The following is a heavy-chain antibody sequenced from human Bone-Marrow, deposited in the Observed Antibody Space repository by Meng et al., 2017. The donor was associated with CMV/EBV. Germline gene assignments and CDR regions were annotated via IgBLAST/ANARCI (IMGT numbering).Heavy chain of an antibody. J-gene: IGHJ6*02. CDR2: IIPIFGTA. CDR3: ARDGSSSYYGMDV. CDR1: GGTFSSYA. V-gene: IGHV1-69*06. D-gene: IGHD6-6*01. Sequence: SVKVSCKASGGTFSSYAISWVRQAPGQGLEWMGGIIPIFGTANYAQKFQGRVTNTADKSTSTAYMELSSLRSEDTAVYYCARDGSSSYYGMDVWGQGPTVTVSS.